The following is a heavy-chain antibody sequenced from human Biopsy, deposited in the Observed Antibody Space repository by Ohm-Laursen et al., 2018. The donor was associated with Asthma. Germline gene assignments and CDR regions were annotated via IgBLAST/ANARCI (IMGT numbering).Heavy chain of an antibody. CDR3: ARRGITGTTLDY. Sequence: GASVKVSCNASGYTFTSYYMHWVRQAPGQGLEWMGIINPSGGSTSYAQKFQGRVTMTRDTSTGTVYMELSSLRSEDTAVYYCARRGITGTTLDYWGQGTLVTVSS. D-gene: IGHD1-7*01. CDR1: GYTFTSYY. CDR2: INPSGGST. J-gene: IGHJ4*02. V-gene: IGHV1-46*01.